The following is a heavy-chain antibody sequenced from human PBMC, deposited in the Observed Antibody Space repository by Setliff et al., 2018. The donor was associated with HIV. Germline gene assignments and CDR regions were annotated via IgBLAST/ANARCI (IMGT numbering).Heavy chain of an antibody. CDR3: ARLPYYVSGGVFDH. J-gene: IGHJ4*02. V-gene: IGHV5-51*01. D-gene: IGHD3-10*01. CDR1: GFNFLAHW. CDR2: VYPGDSDT. Sequence: GESLKISCQCSGFNFLAHWIGWVRQVPEKGLEWMGIVYPGDSDTRCNPSFEGQVTVSADKTITTAYLQLTSLKASDTAMYFCARLPYYVSGGVFDHWGKGTLVTVSS.